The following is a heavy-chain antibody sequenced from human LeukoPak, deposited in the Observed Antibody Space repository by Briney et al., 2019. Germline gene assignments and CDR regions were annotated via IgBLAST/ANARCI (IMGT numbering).Heavy chain of an antibody. CDR1: GFTFSSYG. CDR2: ISYDGSNK. CDR3: AKDIGGGAAAGMGFDY. J-gene: IGHJ4*02. V-gene: IGHV3-30*18. Sequence: GGSLRLSCAASGFTFSSYGMHWVRQAPGKGLEWVAVISYDGSNKYYADSVKGRFTISRDNSKNTLYLQMNSLRAEDTALYYCAKDIGGGAAAGMGFDYWGQGTLVTVSS. D-gene: IGHD6-13*01.